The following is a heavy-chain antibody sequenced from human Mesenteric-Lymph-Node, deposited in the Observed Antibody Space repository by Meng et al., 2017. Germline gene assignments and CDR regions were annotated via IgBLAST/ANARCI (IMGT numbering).Heavy chain of an antibody. D-gene: IGHD4-17*01. V-gene: IGHV1-2*02. CDR1: GYTFTGYY. CDR3: ARGRIGYGDYDRDAFDI. CDR2: INPNSGGT. Sequence: ASVKVSCKASGYTFTGYYMHWVRQAPAQGLEWMGWINPNSGGTNYAQKFQGRVTMTRDTSISTAYMELSRLRSDDTAVYYCARGRIGYGDYDRDAFDIWGQGTMVTVSS. J-gene: IGHJ3*02.